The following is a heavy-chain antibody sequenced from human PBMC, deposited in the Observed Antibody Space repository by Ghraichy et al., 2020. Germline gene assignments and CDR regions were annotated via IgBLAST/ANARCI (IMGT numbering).Heavy chain of an antibody. CDR3: ARGLNSGHYYHYYYMDV. D-gene: IGHD1-26*01. CDR2: IYYTGNT. CDR1: GGSISSYY. Sequence: SETLSLTCTVSGGSISSYYWNWIRQPPGRGLEWIGYIYYTGNTNYNPSLKGRVTISNDTSNNQFSLRLSSVTAADTAVYYCARGLNSGHYYHYYYMDVGGKGTTVTVSS. J-gene: IGHJ6*03. V-gene: IGHV4-59*01.